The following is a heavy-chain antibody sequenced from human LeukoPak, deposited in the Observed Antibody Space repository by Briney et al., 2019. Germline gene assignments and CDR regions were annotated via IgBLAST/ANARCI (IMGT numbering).Heavy chain of an antibody. D-gene: IGHD3-3*01. J-gene: IGHJ3*02. CDR2: INPNSGGT. V-gene: IGHV1-2*06. Sequence: ASVKVSCKASGYTFTGYYMHWVRQAPGQGLEWMGRINPNSGGTNYAQKFQGRVTMTRDTSISTAYMELSRLRSDDTAVYYCAGDTRDFWSGYYDAFDIWGQGTMVTVSS. CDR1: GYTFTGYY. CDR3: AGDTRDFWSGYYDAFDI.